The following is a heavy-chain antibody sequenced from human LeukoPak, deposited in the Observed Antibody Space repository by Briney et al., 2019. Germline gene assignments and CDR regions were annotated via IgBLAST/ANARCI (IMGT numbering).Heavy chain of an antibody. V-gene: IGHV3-23*01. J-gene: IGHJ4*02. CDR1: GFTFSSYA. Sequence: SGGSLRLSCAASGFTFSSYAMSWVRQAPGKGLEWVSAISGSGGSTYYADSVKGRFTISRDNSKNTLYLQMNSLRAEDTAVYYCAKDFEGDDFWSGYYLSNWGQGTLVTVSS. CDR3: AKDFEGDDFWSGYYLSN. D-gene: IGHD3-3*01. CDR2: ISGSGGST.